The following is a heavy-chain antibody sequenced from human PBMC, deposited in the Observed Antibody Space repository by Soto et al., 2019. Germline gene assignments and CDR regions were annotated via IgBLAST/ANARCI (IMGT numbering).Heavy chain of an antibody. V-gene: IGHV4-30-4*01. CDR1: GGSISSGDYY. Sequence: SETLSLTCTVSGGSISSGDYYWSWIRQPPGKGLEWIGYIYYSGSTYYNPSLKSRVTISVDTSKNQFSLKLSSVTAADTAVYYCARTRRDGYNYYYGMDVWGQGTTVTV. CDR3: ARTRRDGYNYYYGMDV. CDR2: IYYSGST. J-gene: IGHJ6*02.